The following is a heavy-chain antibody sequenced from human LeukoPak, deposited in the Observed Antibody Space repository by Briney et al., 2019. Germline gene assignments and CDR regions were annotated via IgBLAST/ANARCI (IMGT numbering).Heavy chain of an antibody. D-gene: IGHD1-26*01. CDR2: ISYDGSNK. CDR3: ATGSGNYYYYFDY. CDR1: GFTFGDYA. J-gene: IGHJ4*02. V-gene: IGHV3-30-3*01. Sequence: PGGSLRLSCTASGFTFGDYAMSWFRQAPGKGLEWVAVISYDGSNKYYADSVKGRFTISRDNSKTTLYLQMNSLRAEDTATYYCATGSGNYYYYFDYWGQGTLVTVSS.